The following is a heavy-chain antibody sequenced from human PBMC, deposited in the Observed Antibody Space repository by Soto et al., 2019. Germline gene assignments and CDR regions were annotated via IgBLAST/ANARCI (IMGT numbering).Heavy chain of an antibody. V-gene: IGHV4-4*02. CDR3: ARDTAVPGESDRFDY. D-gene: IGHD2-21*02. J-gene: IGHJ4*02. Sequence: SETLSLTCAVSGDSVTTNHWWSWVRQAPGKGLEWIGEAYHNGLTNYNPSLKSRVTMSVDTSKNQFSLKLTSVTAADTAIYYCARDTAVPGESDRFDYWGQGTLVTVSS. CDR2: AYHNGLT. CDR1: GDSVTTNHW.